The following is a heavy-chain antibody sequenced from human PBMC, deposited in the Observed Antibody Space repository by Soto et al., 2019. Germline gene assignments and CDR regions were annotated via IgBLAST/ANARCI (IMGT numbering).Heavy chain of an antibody. CDR2: IRRKAKSYAT. J-gene: IGHJ4*02. D-gene: IGHD2-21*01. Sequence: GGSLRLSCAASGFTFSGSAMHWVRQASGKGLEWVGQIRRKAKSYATEYVASVKGRFTISRDDSKNMAYLQMNSLKTEDTAVYYCTRTFDGSDSCSHDFDFWGQGTLVT. CDR3: TRTFDGSDSCSHDFDF. V-gene: IGHV3-73*01. CDR1: GFTFSGSA.